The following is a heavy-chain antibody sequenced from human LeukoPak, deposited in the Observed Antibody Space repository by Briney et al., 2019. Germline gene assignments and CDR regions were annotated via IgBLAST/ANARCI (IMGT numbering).Heavy chain of an antibody. V-gene: IGHV3-48*01. D-gene: IGHD6-13*01. CDR2: ISSSSSTI. Sequence: GGSLRLSCAASGFTFSSCSMNWVRQAPGKGLEWVSYISSSSSTIYYADSVKGRFTISRDNAKNSLYLQMNSLRAEDTAVYYCARAISSSWRNYYYGMDVWGQGTTVTVSS. J-gene: IGHJ6*02. CDR3: ARAISSSWRNYYYGMDV. CDR1: GFTFSSCS.